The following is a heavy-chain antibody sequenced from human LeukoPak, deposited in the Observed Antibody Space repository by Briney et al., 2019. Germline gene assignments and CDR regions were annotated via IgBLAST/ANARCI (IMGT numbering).Heavy chain of an antibody. D-gene: IGHD1-26*01. J-gene: IGHJ4*02. CDR2: IYYSGST. CDR3: ARDHGIVGATIGFDY. CDR1: GGSISSYY. Sequence: SETLSLTCTVSGGSISSYYWNWIRQPPGKGLEWIGYIYYSGSTNYNPSLKSRVTISVDTSKNQFSLKLSSVTAADTAVYYCARDHGIVGATIGFDYWGQGTLVTVSS. V-gene: IGHV4-59*01.